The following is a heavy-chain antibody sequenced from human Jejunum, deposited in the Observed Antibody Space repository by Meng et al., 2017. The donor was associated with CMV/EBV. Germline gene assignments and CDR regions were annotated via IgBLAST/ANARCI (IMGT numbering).Heavy chain of an antibody. Sequence: SCTASGYPFTGFSIHWVRPAPGQGPEWMGWINPNNGGTKYALDFLGRVTMTRDTSMNTVYMQLSNLRSDDTALYYCARYGRITGTDSWGQGTLVTVSS. CDR2: INPNNGGT. D-gene: IGHD1-20*01. CDR1: GYPFTGFS. J-gene: IGHJ4*02. V-gene: IGHV1-2*02. CDR3: ARYGRITGTDS.